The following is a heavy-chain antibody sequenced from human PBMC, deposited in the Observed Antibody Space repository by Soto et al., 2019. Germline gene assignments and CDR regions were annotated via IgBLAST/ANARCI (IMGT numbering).Heavy chain of an antibody. CDR3: TKDGSSAWYGYLDY. D-gene: IGHD6-19*01. Sequence: LRLSCAGSGFTFSSYAMSWVRQAPGKGLEWVSLISGRGDNTYYADSVKGRFTISRDNSKNTLFLQMNSLRAEDTAIYFCTKDGSSAWYGYLDYWGQGTLVTVSS. CDR2: ISGRGDNT. CDR1: GFTFSSYA. V-gene: IGHV3-23*01. J-gene: IGHJ4*02.